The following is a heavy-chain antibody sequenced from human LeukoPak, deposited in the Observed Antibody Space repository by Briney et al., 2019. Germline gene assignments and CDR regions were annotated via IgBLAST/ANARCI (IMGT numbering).Heavy chain of an antibody. CDR1: GFMNSIYA. J-gene: IGHJ4*02. Sequence: GSLSLSCAHSGFMNSIYAVYWVQKAPGKGLELVSGVFGSGGRKHDEDSVKGRLSISRDNSKYTVYLQMNSLRAEDTAVYYCAKTTTGYSSGRFPGWPVDYWGQGPLVPVSS. D-gene: IGHD6-19*01. V-gene: IGHV3-23*01. CDR2: VFGSGGRK. CDR3: AKTTTGYSSGRFPGWPVDY.